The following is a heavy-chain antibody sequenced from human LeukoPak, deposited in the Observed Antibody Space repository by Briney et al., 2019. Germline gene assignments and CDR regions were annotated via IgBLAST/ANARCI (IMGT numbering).Heavy chain of an antibody. J-gene: IGHJ4*02. D-gene: IGHD1-26*01. CDR3: AKDRGSFFFDF. CDR2: ISEDGSSK. CDR1: GFTLSRFG. Sequence: GGSLRLSCAASGFTLSRFGMHWVRQAPDKGLEWVGVISEDGSSKYYADSVKGRFTISRDNSKNTLYLQMDSLRPDDTAVYYCAKDRGSFFFDFWGQGTLVTVSS. V-gene: IGHV3-30*18.